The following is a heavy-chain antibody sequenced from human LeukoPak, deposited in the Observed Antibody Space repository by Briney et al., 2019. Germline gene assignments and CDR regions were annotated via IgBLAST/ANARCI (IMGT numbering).Heavy chain of an antibody. Sequence: GGSLRLSCAASGFTFSNAWMSWVRQAPGKGLEWVGRIKSKTDGGTTDYAAPVKGRFTISRDDSKNTLYLQMNSLKTEDTAVYYCTTVAPSSGYDLHYWGQGTLVTVSS. D-gene: IGHD5-12*01. CDR1: GFTFSNAW. V-gene: IGHV3-15*01. CDR2: IKSKTDGGTT. CDR3: TTVAPSSGYDLHY. J-gene: IGHJ4*02.